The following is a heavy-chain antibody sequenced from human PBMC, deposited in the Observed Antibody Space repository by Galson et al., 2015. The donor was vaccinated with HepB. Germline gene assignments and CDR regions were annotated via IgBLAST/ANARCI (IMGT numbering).Heavy chain of an antibody. V-gene: IGHV1-24*01. D-gene: IGHD1-26*01. CDR2: FDPEDGET. Sequence: SVKVSCKVSGYTLTELSMHWVRQAPGKGLEWMGGFDPEDGETIYAQKFQGRVTMTEDTSTDTAYMELSSLRSEDTAVYYCATGVNGSKAFDIWGQGTMVTVSS. CDR1: GYTLTELS. CDR3: ATGVNGSKAFDI. J-gene: IGHJ3*02.